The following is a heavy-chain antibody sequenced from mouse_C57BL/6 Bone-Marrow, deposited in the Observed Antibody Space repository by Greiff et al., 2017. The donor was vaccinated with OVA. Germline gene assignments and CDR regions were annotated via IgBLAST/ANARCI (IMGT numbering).Heavy chain of an antibody. CDR3: APSTVVPYYAMDY. D-gene: IGHD1-1*01. CDR1: GFNIKNTY. J-gene: IGHJ4*01. CDR2: IDPANGNT. Sequence: VQLKESVAELVRPGASVKLSCTASGFNIKNTYMHWVKQRPEQGLEWIGRIDPANGNTKYAPKFQGKATITADTSSNTAYLQLSSLTSEDTAIYYCAPSTVVPYYAMDYWGQGTSVTVSS. V-gene: IGHV14-3*01.